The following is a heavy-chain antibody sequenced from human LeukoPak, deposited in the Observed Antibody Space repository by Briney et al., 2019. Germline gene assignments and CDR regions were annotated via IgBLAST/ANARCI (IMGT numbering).Heavy chain of an antibody. V-gene: IGHV1-18*01. D-gene: IGHD6-6*01. CDR2: ISAYNGNT. CDR3: ARSSSSGGYYYYHYMDV. Sequence: GPVKVSCKASGYTFTSYGISWVRQAPGQGLEWMGWISAYNGNTNYAQKLQGRVTMTTDTSTSTAYMELRSLRSDDTAVYYCARSSSSGGYYYYHYMDVWGKGTTVTVSS. CDR1: GYTFTSYG. J-gene: IGHJ6*03.